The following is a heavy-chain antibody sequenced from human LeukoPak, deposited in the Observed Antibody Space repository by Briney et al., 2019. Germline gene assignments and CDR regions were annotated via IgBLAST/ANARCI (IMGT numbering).Heavy chain of an antibody. Sequence: GGSLRLSCAASGFTFSSYAMSWVRQAPGKGLEWVSAISGSGGSTYYADSVKGRFTISRDNSKNTLYLQMNSLRAEDTAVYYCATGALDTLTGYYLSDYWGQGTLVTVSS. D-gene: IGHD3-9*01. CDR3: ATGALDTLTGYYLSDY. V-gene: IGHV3-23*01. CDR2: ISGSGGST. CDR1: GFTFSSYA. J-gene: IGHJ4*02.